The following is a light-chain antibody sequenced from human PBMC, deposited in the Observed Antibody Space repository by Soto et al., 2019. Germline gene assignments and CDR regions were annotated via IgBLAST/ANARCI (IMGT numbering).Light chain of an antibody. CDR3: QQYKDWYS. V-gene: IGKV3-15*01. CDR1: QNINYN. Sequence: EIVMMQSPATLSVSPGERVTLSCRASQNINYNLAWYQQRPGQAPRLLIQGASTRATGIPVRFSGSGSGTEFTLTISSLQSEDFGVYYWQQYKDWYSFGQGTKLEIK. CDR2: GAS. J-gene: IGKJ2*03.